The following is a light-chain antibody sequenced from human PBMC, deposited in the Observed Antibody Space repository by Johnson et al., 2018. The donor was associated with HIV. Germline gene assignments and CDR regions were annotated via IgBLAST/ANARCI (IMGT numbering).Light chain of an antibody. J-gene: IGLJ1*01. Sequence: SVLTQPPSMSAAPGQRVTISCSGSSSTIGNNYVSWYQQVPGAAPKLLIYDNNKRPSGIPDRFSGSKSGTSATLGITGLQAGDEADYYCGTWDNSLSIGYVFGTGTKVTVL. V-gene: IGLV1-51*01. CDR1: SSTIGNNY. CDR2: DNN. CDR3: GTWDNSLSIGYV.